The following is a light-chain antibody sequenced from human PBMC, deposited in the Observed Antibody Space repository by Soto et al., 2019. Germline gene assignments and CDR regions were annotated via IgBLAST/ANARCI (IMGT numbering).Light chain of an antibody. CDR3: SSYAGTNNAL. CDR2: DVS. J-gene: IGLJ2*01. CDR1: SSDVGGYNY. Sequence: QSALTQPPSASGSPGQSVTMSCTGSSSDVGGYNYVSWYQQYPGKAPKLMIYDVSKRPSGVPDRFSGSKSGNTASLTVSGLQAEDEADYYCSSYAGTNNALFGGGTKLTVL. V-gene: IGLV2-8*01.